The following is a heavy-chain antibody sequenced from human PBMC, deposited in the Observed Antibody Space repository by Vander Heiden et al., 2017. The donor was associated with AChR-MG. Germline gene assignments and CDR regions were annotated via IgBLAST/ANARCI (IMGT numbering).Heavy chain of an antibody. Sequence: QVQLQQLGAGLLKPSETLSLTCAVYGGSFSGYYWSWIRQPPGKGLEWIGEINHSGSTNYNPSLKSRVTISVDTSKNQFSLKLSSVTAADTAVYYCAGLLPWDNIVVVTSQAPDYWGQGTLVTVSS. CDR2: INHSGST. CDR3: AGLLPWDNIVVVTSQAPDY. V-gene: IGHV4-34*01. J-gene: IGHJ4*02. CDR1: GGSFSGYY. D-gene: IGHD2-21*02.